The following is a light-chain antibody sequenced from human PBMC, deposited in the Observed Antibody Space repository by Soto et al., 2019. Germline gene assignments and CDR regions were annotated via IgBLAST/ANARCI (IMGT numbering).Light chain of an antibody. CDR2: LNSDGSH. CDR1: SGHSSYA. CDR3: QTWGTGIVI. V-gene: IGLV4-69*01. Sequence: QLVLTQSPSASASLGASVKLTCTLSSGHSSYAIAWHQQQPEKGPRFLMKLNSDGSHRKGDGIPDRFSGSSSGAERYLIISSLQSEDEADYCCQTWGTGIVIFGGGTKVTVL. J-gene: IGLJ2*01.